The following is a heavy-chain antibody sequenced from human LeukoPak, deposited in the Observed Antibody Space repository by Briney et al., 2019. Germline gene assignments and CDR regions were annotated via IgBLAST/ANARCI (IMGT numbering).Heavy chain of an antibody. CDR1: GYTFTSYG. Sequence: ASVKVSCKASGYTFTSYGINWVRQAPGQGLEWMGWISAYNGNTNYAQELQGRVTMTTDTSTTTAYMELRSLRSDDTAVYYCARPQEEDGYNYNWVFDYWGQGTLVTVSS. V-gene: IGHV1-18*01. CDR3: ARPQEEDGYNYNWVFDY. CDR2: ISAYNGNT. D-gene: IGHD5-24*01. J-gene: IGHJ4*02.